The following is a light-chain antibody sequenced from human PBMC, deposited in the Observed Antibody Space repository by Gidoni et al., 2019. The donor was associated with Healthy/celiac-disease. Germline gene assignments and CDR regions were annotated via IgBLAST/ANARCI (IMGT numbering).Light chain of an antibody. CDR3: AAWDDSLSGRV. V-gene: IGLV1-47*01. CDR1: SSNIGSNY. J-gene: IGLJ3*02. Sequence: QSVLTQPPSASGTPGQRVTIPCSGSSSNIGSNYVYWYQQLPGTAPKLLIYRNNQRPSGVPDRFSGSKSGTSASLAISGLRSEDEADYYCAAWDDSLSGRVFGGGTKLTX. CDR2: RNN.